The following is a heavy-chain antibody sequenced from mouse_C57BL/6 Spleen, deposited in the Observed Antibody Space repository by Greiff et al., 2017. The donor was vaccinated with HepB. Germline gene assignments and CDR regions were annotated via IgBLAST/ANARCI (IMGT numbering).Heavy chain of an antibody. V-gene: IGHV1-42*01. CDR1: GYSFTGYY. CDR2: INPSTGGT. J-gene: IGHJ4*01. Sequence: EVQLQQSGPELVKPGASVKISCKASGYSFTGYYMNWVKQSPEKSLEWIGEINPSTGGTTYNQKFKAKATLTVDKSSSTAYMQLKSLTSEDSAVYYCARWSFSYAMDYWGQGTSVTVSS. CDR3: ARWSFSYAMDY.